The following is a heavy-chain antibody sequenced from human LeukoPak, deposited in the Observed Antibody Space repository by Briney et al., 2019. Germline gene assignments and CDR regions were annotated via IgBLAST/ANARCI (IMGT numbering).Heavy chain of an antibody. D-gene: IGHD6-19*01. V-gene: IGHV3-9*01. CDR2: VSWNSATI. CDR3: ARAIAVAGFDAFDI. J-gene: IGHJ3*02. Sequence: GGSLRLSCAASGFTFDDYAMHWVRQAPGKGLDWVSGVSWNSATIAYADSVKGRFTISRDNAKNSLYLQMNSLRSEDTAVYYCARAIAVAGFDAFDIWGQGTMVTVSS. CDR1: GFTFDDYA.